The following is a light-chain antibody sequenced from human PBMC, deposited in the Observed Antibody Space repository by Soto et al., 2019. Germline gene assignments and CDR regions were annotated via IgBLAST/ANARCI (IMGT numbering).Light chain of an antibody. CDR1: SSDVGSYNL. Sequence: QSALTQPGSVSGSPGQSITISCTGTSSDVGSYNLVSWYQQHPGKAPKLMIYEVSKRPSGVSNRFSGSKSGNTASLTISGLQAEDEADYYCCSYAGSSNVVFGGGTKVTVL. V-gene: IGLV2-23*02. CDR2: EVS. CDR3: CSYAGSSNVV. J-gene: IGLJ2*01.